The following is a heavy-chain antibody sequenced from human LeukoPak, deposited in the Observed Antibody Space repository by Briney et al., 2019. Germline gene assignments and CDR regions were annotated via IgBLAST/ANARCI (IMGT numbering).Heavy chain of an antibody. J-gene: IGHJ6*02. CDR2: INHSGST. V-gene: IGHV4-34*01. CDR1: GGSFSGYY. D-gene: IGHD2-2*01. Sequence: SETLSLTCAVYGGSFSGYYWSWIRQPPGKGLEWIGEINHSGSTNYNPSLKSRVTISVDTSKNQFSLKLSSVTAADTAVYYCARTPIRNPYIVVVPAARRVYYGMDVWGQGTTVTVSS. CDR3: ARTPIRNPYIVVVPAARRVYYGMDV.